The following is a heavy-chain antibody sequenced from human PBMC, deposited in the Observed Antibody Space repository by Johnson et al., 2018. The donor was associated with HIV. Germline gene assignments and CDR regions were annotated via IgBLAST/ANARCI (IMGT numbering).Heavy chain of an antibody. J-gene: IGHJ3*02. CDR1: GFTFSNYA. CDR3: ARREGTTGTFSAFDI. V-gene: IGHV3-20*04. CDR2: ISGSGGRT. D-gene: IGHD1-1*01. Sequence: VQLVESGGGLVQPGGSLRLSCAASGFTFSNYAMSWVRQAPGKGLEWVSSISGSGGRTGYADSVKGRFTISRDNAKNSLYLQMNSLRAEDTALYYCARREGTTGTFSAFDIWGQGTMVTVSS.